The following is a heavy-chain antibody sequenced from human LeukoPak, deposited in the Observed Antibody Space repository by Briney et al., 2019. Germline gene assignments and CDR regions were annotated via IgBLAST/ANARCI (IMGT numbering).Heavy chain of an antibody. V-gene: IGHV3-11*04. CDR2: ISSSGSTK. Sequence: PGRSLRISCAASGFTLRAYYMSWIRQAPWHWLKCVSCISSSGSTKYYADYVKGRFTISRDKAKNSLYLQMNSLRAEDTAVYYCARDLDYYGSGEYFDYWGQGTLVTVSS. J-gene: IGHJ4*02. D-gene: IGHD3-10*01. CDR1: GFTLRAYY. CDR3: ARDLDYYGSGEYFDY.